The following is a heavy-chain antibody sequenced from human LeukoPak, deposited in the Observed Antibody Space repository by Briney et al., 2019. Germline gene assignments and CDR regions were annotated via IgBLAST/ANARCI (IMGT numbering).Heavy chain of an antibody. D-gene: IGHD3-10*01. CDR2: ISYDGSNK. V-gene: IGHV3-30*03. Sequence: GGSLRLSCAASGFTFSSYGMHWVRQAPGKGLKWVAVISYDGSNKYYADSVKGRFTISRDNSKNTLYLQMNSLRAEDTAVYYCAIGSDTTSVRGDIITTYMDVWGQETTVTVSS. J-gene: IGHJ6*02. CDR1: GFTFSSYG. CDR3: AIGSDTTSVRGDIITTYMDV.